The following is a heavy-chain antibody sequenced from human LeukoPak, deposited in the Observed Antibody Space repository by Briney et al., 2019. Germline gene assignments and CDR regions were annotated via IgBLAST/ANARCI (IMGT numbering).Heavy chain of an antibody. V-gene: IGHV4-38-2*02. CDR2: INHSGNT. CDR3: ARQDRPTSGIAVALSS. Sequence: PSETLSLTCTISNYSINIDSFWGWIRQPPGEGLEWIGSINHSGNTYYNPSLKSRVTISVDTSKNQFSLRLSSVTAADTAVYYCARQDRPTSGIAVALSSWGQGTLVTVSS. J-gene: IGHJ4*02. D-gene: IGHD6-19*01. CDR1: NYSINIDSF.